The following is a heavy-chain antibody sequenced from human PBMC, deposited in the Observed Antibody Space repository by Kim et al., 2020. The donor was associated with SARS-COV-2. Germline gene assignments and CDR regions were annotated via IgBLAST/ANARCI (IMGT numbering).Heavy chain of an antibody. V-gene: IGHV3-49*02. J-gene: IGHJ4*02. Sequence: YAASVKGRFTISRDDSKSIAYLQMNSLKTEDTAVYYCTRATVEPERLDYWGQGTLVTVSS. D-gene: IGHD1-1*01. CDR3: TRATVEPERLDY.